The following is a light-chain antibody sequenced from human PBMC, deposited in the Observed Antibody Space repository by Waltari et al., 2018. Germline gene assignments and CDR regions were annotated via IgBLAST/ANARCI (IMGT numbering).Light chain of an antibody. Sequence: EIVLTQSPATLSLSPGERATLSCRASQSVSNYLAWYQPKPGQAPRLLIYDASNRATGIPARFSGSGSGTDFTLTISSLEPEDFAVYYCQQRSNWPPLTFGGGTKVEIK. CDR1: QSVSNY. V-gene: IGKV3-11*01. CDR3: QQRSNWPPLT. J-gene: IGKJ4*01. CDR2: DAS.